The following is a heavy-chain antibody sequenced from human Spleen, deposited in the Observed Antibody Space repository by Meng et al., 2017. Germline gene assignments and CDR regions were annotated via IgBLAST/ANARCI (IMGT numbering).Heavy chain of an antibody. Sequence: GESLKISCAASGFSFSSYWMNWVRQAPGKGLEWVANIKQDGSEKYYGDSVKGRFTISRDNAKNSLYLQMNSLRVEDTAVYYCARNRGGDYWGQGTLVTVSS. CDR1: GFSFSSYW. J-gene: IGHJ4*02. V-gene: IGHV3-7*01. CDR3: ARNRGGDY. CDR2: IKQDGSEK. D-gene: IGHD2-15*01.